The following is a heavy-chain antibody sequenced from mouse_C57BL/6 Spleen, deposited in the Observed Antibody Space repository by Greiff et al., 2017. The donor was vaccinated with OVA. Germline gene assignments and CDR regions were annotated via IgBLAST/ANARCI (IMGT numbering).Heavy chain of an antibody. CDR2: ISRGSSTI. CDR3: AREGTYFDY. CDR1: GFTFSDYG. D-gene: IGHD3-3*01. J-gene: IGHJ2*01. Sequence: VMLVESGGGLVKPGGSLKLSCAASGFTFSDYGMHWVRQAPEKGLEWVAYISRGSSTIYYADTVKGRFTISRDNAKNTLFLQMTSLRSEDTAMYYCAREGTYFDYWGQGTTLSVSS. V-gene: IGHV5-17*01.